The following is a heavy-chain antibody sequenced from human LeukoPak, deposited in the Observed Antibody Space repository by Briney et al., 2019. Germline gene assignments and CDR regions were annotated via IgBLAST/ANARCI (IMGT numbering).Heavy chain of an antibody. V-gene: IGHV4-39*01. CDR1: GGSISSSSYY. J-gene: IGHJ3*02. CDR2: SYYSGST. D-gene: IGHD2-15*01. Sequence: AETLSLTCTVSGGSISSSSYYWGWIRQPPGKGLEWIGSSYYSGSTYYNPSLKSRVTISVDTSKNQFSLKLSSATAADTAVYYCARLPIEDSAFDIWGQGTMVTVSS. CDR3: ARLPIEDSAFDI.